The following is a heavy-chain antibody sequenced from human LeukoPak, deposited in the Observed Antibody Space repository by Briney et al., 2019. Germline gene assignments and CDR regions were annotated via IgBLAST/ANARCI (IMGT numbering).Heavy chain of an antibody. CDR1: GGSITRGGYY. V-gene: IGHV4-31*03. J-gene: IGHJ6*02. CDR3: TRDCSGGSCFRDDYGMDV. Sequence: SETLSLTCTVSGGSITRGGYYWSWIRQRPGKGLEWIAYIYHSGTTSYNPSLKSRLSISVDTSKNQFSLKLSSVTAADTAVYYCTRDCSGGSCFRDDYGMDVWGQGTTVTVSS. D-gene: IGHD2-15*01. CDR2: IYHSGTT.